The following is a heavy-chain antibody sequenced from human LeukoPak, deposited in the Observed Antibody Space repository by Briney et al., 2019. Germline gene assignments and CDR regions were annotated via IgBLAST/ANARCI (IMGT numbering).Heavy chain of an antibody. Sequence: GGSLRLSCAASGFTFSDYYMSWIRQAPGKGLEWVSYISSSGSTIYYADSVKGRFTISRDNAMNSLYLQMNSLRAEDTAVYYCARRAGYSSSWYPDYWGQGTLVTVSS. V-gene: IGHV3-11*04. CDR3: ARRAGYSSSWYPDY. D-gene: IGHD6-13*01. CDR2: ISSSGSTI. J-gene: IGHJ4*02. CDR1: GFTFSDYY.